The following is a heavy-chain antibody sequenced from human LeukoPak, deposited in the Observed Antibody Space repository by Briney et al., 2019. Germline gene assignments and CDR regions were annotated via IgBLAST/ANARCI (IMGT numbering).Heavy chain of an antibody. CDR2: IKSKTDGGTT. J-gene: IGHJ4*02. CDR1: GFTFSNAW. Sequence: GGSLRLSCAASGFTFSNAWMSWVRQAPGKGLEWVGRIKSKTDGGTTDYAAPVKGRFTISRDDSKNTLYLQMNSLTTEDTAVYYCTTVSGPYSSSSALNYWGQGTLVTVSS. CDR3: TTVSGPYSSSSALNY. D-gene: IGHD6-13*01. V-gene: IGHV3-15*01.